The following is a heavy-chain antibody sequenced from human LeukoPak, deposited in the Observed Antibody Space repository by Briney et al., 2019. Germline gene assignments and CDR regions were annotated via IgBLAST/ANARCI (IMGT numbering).Heavy chain of an antibody. CDR1: GYTFTSYG. CDR2: ISAYNGNT. CDR3: AREGSPFYYYYMDV. D-gene: IGHD2-15*01. Sequence: ASVKVSCKASGYTFTSYGMSWVRQAPGQGLEWMGWISAYNGNTNYAQKLQGRVTMTTDTSTSIAYMELRSLRSDDTAVYYCAREGSPFYYYYMDVWGKGTTVTVSS. V-gene: IGHV1-18*01. J-gene: IGHJ6*03.